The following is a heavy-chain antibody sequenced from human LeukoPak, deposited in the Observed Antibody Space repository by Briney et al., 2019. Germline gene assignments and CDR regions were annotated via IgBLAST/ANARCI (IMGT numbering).Heavy chain of an antibody. CDR1: GFTFDDYA. Sequence: SLRLSCAASGFTFDDYAMHWVRQAPGKGLEWVSGISWNSGRIGYADSVKGRFTISRDNAKNSLYLQMNSLRAEDTALYYCAKDRAWGTSGWYAIDYWGQGTLVTVSS. CDR2: ISWNSGRI. V-gene: IGHV3-9*01. J-gene: IGHJ4*02. D-gene: IGHD6-19*01. CDR3: AKDRAWGTSGWYAIDY.